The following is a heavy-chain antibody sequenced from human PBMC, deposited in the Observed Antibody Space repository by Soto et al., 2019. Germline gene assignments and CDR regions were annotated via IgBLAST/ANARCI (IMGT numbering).Heavy chain of an antibody. CDR1: GFTFSSYA. CDR3: AKQVRDGTSSPYYFDY. D-gene: IGHD6-6*01. J-gene: IGHJ4*02. Sequence: PGGSLRLSCAASGFTFSSYAMSWVRQAPGKGLEWVSAISGSGGSTHYADSVKGRFTISRDNSKNTLSLQMNSLRAEDTAVYYCAKQVRDGTSSPYYFDYWGQGTLVTVSS. V-gene: IGHV3-23*01. CDR2: ISGSGGST.